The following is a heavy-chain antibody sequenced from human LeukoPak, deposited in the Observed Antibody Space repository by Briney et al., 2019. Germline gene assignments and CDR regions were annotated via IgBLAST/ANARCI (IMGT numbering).Heavy chain of an antibody. D-gene: IGHD5-18*01. V-gene: IGHV1-18*01. CDR2: ISAYNGNT. CDR3: AREDTAMVKYNWFDP. J-gene: IGHJ5*02. Sequence: WASVKVSCKASGYTFTSYGISWVRQAPGQGLEWMGWISAYNGNTNYAQKLQGRVTMTTDTSTSTAYMELRSLRSDDTAVYYCAREDTAMVKYNWFDPWGQGTLVTVSS. CDR1: GYTFTSYG.